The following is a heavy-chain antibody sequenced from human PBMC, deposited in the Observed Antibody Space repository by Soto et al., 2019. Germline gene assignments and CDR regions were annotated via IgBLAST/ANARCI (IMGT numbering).Heavy chain of an antibody. Sequence: PGGSLRLSCAASGFTFSDYYMSWIRQAPWKGLEWVSYISSSSSYTNYADSVKGRFTISRDNAKNSLYLQMNSLRAEDTAVYYCARGGLTMVSTPPFDPWGQGTLVTVS. CDR1: GFTFSDYY. V-gene: IGHV3-11*03. CDR2: ISSSSSYT. J-gene: IGHJ5*02. CDR3: ARGGLTMVSTPPFDP. D-gene: IGHD3-10*01.